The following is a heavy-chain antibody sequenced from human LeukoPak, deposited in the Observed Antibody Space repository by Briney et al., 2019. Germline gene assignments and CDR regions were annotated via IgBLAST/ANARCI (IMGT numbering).Heavy chain of an antibody. J-gene: IGHJ4*02. CDR1: GGSISSYY. CDR2: IYYSGST. CDR3: ARDGDSSGYTTGPFDH. Sequence: SETLSLTCAVSGGSISSYYWSWIRQPPGSGLEWVGYIYYSGSTNYNPSLKSRVTISVDSSKNQFSLKLSSVTAADTAVYYCARDGDSSGYTTGPFDHWGQGTLVTVSS. D-gene: IGHD3-22*01. V-gene: IGHV4-59*01.